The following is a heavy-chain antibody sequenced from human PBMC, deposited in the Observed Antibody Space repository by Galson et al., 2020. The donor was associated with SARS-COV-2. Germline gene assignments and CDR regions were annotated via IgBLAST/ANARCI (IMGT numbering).Heavy chain of an antibody. Sequence: PSETLSLTCTVSGDSISSGGYYWSWIRQHPGKGLEWIGYIYYSGSTYYNPSLKSRVTISVDTSKNQFSLNLSSVNAADTAVYYCARARITMIVVVNEFDYWGQGTLVTVSS. CDR2: IYYSGST. D-gene: IGHD3-22*01. CDR1: GDSISSGGYY. J-gene: IGHJ4*02. CDR3: ARARITMIVVVNEFDY. V-gene: IGHV4-31*03.